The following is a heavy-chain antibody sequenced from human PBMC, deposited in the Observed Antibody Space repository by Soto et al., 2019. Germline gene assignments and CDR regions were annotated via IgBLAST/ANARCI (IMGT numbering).Heavy chain of an antibody. Sequence: EVQLLESGGGLVQPGGSLRLSCAASGFTFSSYAMSWVRQAPGKGLEWVSAISGSGGSTYYADSVKGRFTISRDNSKHTLYLQMTSLRAEDTALYYCAKDPADLRPYYFDYWGQGTLVTVSS. CDR1: GFTFSSYA. CDR3: AKDPADLRPYYFDY. CDR2: ISGSGGST. D-gene: IGHD5-12*01. V-gene: IGHV3-23*01. J-gene: IGHJ4*02.